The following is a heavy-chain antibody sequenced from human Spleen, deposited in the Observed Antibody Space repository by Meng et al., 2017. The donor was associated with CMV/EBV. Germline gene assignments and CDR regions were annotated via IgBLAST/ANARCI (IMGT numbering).Heavy chain of an antibody. V-gene: IGHV3-30*19. D-gene: IGHD3-10*01. J-gene: IGHJ3*02. CDR2: ISSDISKT. CDR3: ARIRSYSGSGIYSRDAFDI. CDR1: GFTFSNYD. Sequence: GESLKISCAASGFTFSNYDIHWFRQAPGKGLEWVATISSDISKTSYTDSVKGRFTISRDYSRSTLYLQMNSLRLEDTAVYYCARIRSYSGSGIYSRDAFDIWGQGTMVTVSS.